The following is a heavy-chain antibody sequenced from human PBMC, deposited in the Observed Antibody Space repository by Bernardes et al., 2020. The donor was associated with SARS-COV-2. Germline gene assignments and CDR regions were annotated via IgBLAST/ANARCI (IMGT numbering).Heavy chain of an antibody. J-gene: IGHJ4*02. D-gene: IGHD3-3*01. CDR1: GFTFSSYA. Sequence: GGSLRLSCAASGFTFSSYAMSWVRQAPGKGLEWVSAISGSGGSTYYADSVKGRFTISRDNSKNTLYLQMNSLRAEDTAVYYCARDDRFGGYYGYWGQGTLVTVSS. V-gene: IGHV3-23*01. CDR2: ISGSGGST. CDR3: ARDDRFGGYYGY.